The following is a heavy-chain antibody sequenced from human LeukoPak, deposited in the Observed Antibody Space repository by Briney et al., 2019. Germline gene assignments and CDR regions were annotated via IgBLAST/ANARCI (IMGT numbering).Heavy chain of an antibody. CDR2: MYTSGST. CDR1: DGSISSYY. CDR3: ARYAYGSGPFDY. D-gene: IGHD6-19*01. J-gene: IGHJ4*02. Sequence: SETLSLTCTVSDGSISSYYWSWIRQPAGKGLEWIGRMYTSGSTNYNPSLKSRVTMSVDTSKNQFSLQLNSVTAADTAVYYCARYAYGSGPFDYWGQGTLITVSS. V-gene: IGHV4-4*07.